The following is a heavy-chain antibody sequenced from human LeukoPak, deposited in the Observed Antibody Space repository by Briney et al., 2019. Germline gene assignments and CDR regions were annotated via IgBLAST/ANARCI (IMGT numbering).Heavy chain of an antibody. D-gene: IGHD1-1*01. J-gene: IGHJ4*02. CDR1: GYSFTTYW. CDR2: INPRDSDT. V-gene: IGHV5-51*01. Sequence: GESLKISCKVSGYSFTTYWIGWVRQMPGKGLECMGIINPRDSDTKYSPSFQGQVTISVDESISTAYLQWSSLKASDTAMYYCARQSVDGRYTFDYWGQGTLVTVSS. CDR3: ARQSVDGRYTFDY.